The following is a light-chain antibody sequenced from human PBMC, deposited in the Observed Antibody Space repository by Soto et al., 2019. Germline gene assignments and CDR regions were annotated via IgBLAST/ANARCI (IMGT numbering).Light chain of an antibody. V-gene: IGKV2-30*01. CDR2: KVS. CDR1: QGLVYSDANTY. Sequence: EVVMTQSPRNLPVTLGQPASISCWSSQGLVYSDANTYLNWFQQRPGHSPRRLLYKVSFRDSGVPDRFSGSGSGTAFTLTISWVEAEDVGIYYCMQATHWPPYTFGHGTKLEIK. CDR3: MQATHWPPYT. J-gene: IGKJ2*01.